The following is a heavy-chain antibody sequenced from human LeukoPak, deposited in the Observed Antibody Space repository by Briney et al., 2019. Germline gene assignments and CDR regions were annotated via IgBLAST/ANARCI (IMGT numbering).Heavy chain of an antibody. CDR1: GFTFTHYG. V-gene: IGHV3-30*18. Sequence: PGRSLRLSCAASGFTFTHYGMHWVRQAPGKGLEWVAVISYDGSNKYYADSVKGRFTISRDNSKNTLYLQMNSLRAEDTAVYYCAKDPGYSSSWYGLFDYWGQGTLVTVSS. CDR2: ISYDGSNK. J-gene: IGHJ4*02. CDR3: AKDPGYSSSWYGLFDY. D-gene: IGHD6-13*01.